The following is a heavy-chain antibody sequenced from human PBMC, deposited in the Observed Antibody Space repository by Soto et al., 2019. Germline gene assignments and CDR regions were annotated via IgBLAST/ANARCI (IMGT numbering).Heavy chain of an antibody. CDR1: GYTLTELS. CDR2: FDPEDGET. V-gene: IGHV1-24*01. Sequence: GXSVKVSCKVSGYTLTELSMHWVRQAPGKGLEWMGGFDPEDGETIYAQKFQGGVTMTEDTSTDTAYMELSSLRSEDTAVYYCATGRRDGYNYVYWGQGTLVTVSS. J-gene: IGHJ4*02. CDR3: ATGRRDGYNYVY. D-gene: IGHD5-12*01.